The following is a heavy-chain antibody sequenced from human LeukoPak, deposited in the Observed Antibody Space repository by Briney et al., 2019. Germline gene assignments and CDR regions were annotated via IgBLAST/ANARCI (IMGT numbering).Heavy chain of an antibody. J-gene: IGHJ4*02. V-gene: IGHV1-8*02. D-gene: IGHD3-10*01. CDR2: MNPNSGNT. Sequence: ASVKVSCKASGYTFTNYAINWVRQATGQGLEWMGWMNPNSGNTGYAQKFQGRVTMTRTTSINTAYMELSSLRSDDTAVYYCARESGLYGSGSRYWGQGTLVTVSS. CDR1: GYTFTNYA. CDR3: ARESGLYGSGSRY.